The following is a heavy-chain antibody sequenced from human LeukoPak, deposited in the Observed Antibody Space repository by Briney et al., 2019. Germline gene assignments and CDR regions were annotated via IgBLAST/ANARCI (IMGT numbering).Heavy chain of an antibody. CDR2: IIPIFGTA. V-gene: IGHV1-69*06. CDR3: ARGAKYYDSSGYYYAGY. CDR1: GGTFSSYA. D-gene: IGHD3-22*01. J-gene: IGHJ4*02. Sequence: ASVKVSCKASGGTFSSYAISWVRQAPGQGLKWMGGIIPIFGTANYAQKFQGRVTITADKSTSTAYMELSSLRSEDTAVYYCARGAKYYDSSGYYYAGYWGQGTLVTVSS.